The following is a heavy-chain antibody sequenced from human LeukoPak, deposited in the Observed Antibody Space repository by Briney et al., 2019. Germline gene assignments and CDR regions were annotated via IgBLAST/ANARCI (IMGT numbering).Heavy chain of an antibody. V-gene: IGHV3-23*01. J-gene: IGHJ4*02. CDR1: GFTFTTYA. D-gene: IGHD6-19*01. Sequence: PGGSLRLPCAASGFTFTTYAMSWVRQAPGKGLEWVSAIGGGGVRTYYADSVKGRFTISRDNSKDTLFLQMNSLRAEDTAVYYCAKASRQGAVASPLDYWGQGTLVTVSS. CDR2: IGGGGVRT. CDR3: AKASRQGAVASPLDY.